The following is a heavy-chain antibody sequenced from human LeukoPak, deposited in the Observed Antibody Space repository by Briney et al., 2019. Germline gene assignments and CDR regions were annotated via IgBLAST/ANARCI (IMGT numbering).Heavy chain of an antibody. CDR1: GGSFSGYY. J-gene: IGHJ4*02. CDR2: INHSGST. Sequence: SETLSLTCAVYGGSFSGYYWSWIRQPPGKGLEWIGEINHSGSTNYNPSLKSRVTISVDTSRNQFSLKLSSVTAADTAVYYCARVVVPAAVLFDYWGQGTLVTVSS. CDR3: ARVVVPAAVLFDY. D-gene: IGHD2-2*01. V-gene: IGHV4-34*01.